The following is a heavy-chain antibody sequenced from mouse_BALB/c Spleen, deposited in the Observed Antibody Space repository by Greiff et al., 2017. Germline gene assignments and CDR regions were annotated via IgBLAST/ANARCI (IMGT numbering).Heavy chain of an antibody. CDR3: ARSREVRLEGYFDY. Sequence: VQLQQSGAELVRPGVSVKISCKGSGYTFTDYAMHWVKQSHAKSLEWIGVISTYYGDASYNQKFKGKATMTVDKSSSTAYMELARLTSEDSAIYYCARSREVRLEGYFDYWGQGTTLTVSS. D-gene: IGHD2-14*01. CDR1: GYTFTDYA. CDR2: ISTYYGDA. V-gene: IGHV1S137*01. J-gene: IGHJ2*01.